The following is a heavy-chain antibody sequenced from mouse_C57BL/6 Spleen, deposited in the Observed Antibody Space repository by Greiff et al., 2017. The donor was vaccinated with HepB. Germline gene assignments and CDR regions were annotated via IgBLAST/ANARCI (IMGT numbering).Heavy chain of an antibody. D-gene: IGHD1-1*01. Sequence: EVKLMESGPGLVKPSQSLSLTCSVTGYSITSGYYWNWIRQFPGNKLEWMGYISYDGSNNYNPSLKNRISITRDTSKNQFFLKLNSVTTEDTATYYCATYGSKDYWGQGTTLTVSS. J-gene: IGHJ2*01. CDR2: ISYDGSN. CDR1: GYSITSGYY. CDR3: ATYGSKDY. V-gene: IGHV3-6*01.